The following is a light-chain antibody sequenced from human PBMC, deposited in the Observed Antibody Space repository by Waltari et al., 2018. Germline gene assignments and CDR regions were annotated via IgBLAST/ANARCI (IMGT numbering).Light chain of an antibody. CDR2: WAS. Sequence: DIVITQAPDSLAVFLGGRVTLNRLSSQSLLYHSNDKNYLACYQQKPGQPPKLFFYWASTRHAGVPDRFSGSGSATDFTLTISSLQAEDVAVYYCQQYYSGRTFGQGTRVEIK. J-gene: IGKJ1*01. CDR1: QSLLYHSNDKNY. V-gene: IGKV4-1*01. CDR3: QQYYSGRT.